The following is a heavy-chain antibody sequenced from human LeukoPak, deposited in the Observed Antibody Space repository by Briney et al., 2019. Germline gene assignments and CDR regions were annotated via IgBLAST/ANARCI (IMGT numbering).Heavy chain of an antibody. CDR1: GYTFTSYD. J-gene: IGHJ4*02. D-gene: IGHD2-2*01. Sequence: ASVKVSCKASGYTFTSYDINWVRQATGQGLEWMGWMNPNSGNTDYAQKFQGRVTMTRNTSISTAYMELSSLRSEDTAVYYCARGVRRCGSSTSCYIYYFDYWGQGTLVTVSS. V-gene: IGHV1-8*01. CDR3: ARGVRRCGSSTSCYIYYFDY. CDR2: MNPNSGNT.